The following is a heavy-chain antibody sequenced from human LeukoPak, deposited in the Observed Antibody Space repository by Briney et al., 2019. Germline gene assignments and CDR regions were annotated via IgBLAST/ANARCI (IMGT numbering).Heavy chain of an antibody. CDR1: GGTFSSYA. V-gene: IGHV1-69*05. J-gene: IGHJ4*02. Sequence: SVKVSCKASGGTFSSYAISWVRQAPGQGLEWMGRIIPIFGTANYAQKFQGRVTITTDESTSTAYMELSSLRSEDTAVYYCARPKAEYYYDSDGYFQFDYWGQGTLVTVSS. CDR2: IIPIFGTA. D-gene: IGHD3-22*01. CDR3: ARPKAEYYYDSDGYFQFDY.